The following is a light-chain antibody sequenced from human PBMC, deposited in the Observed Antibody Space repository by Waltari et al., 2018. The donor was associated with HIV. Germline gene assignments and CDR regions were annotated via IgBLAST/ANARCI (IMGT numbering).Light chain of an antibody. Sequence: QSVLTQPPSVSGAPGRSVIITCTGNSSNIGAPYDVHWYQQLQGAAPKFLISESTTRPSGVRDRLVVSTSGTAASLAITGLQAGDEADYYCQSYDSSLGASVFGGGTKLTVL. V-gene: IGLV1-40*01. J-gene: IGLJ3*02. CDR2: EST. CDR3: QSYDSSLGASV. CDR1: SSNIGAPYD.